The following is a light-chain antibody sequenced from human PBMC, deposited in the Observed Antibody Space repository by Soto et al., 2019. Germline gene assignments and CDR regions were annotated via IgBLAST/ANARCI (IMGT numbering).Light chain of an antibody. CDR1: SGHSSYA. CDR3: QTWGTGIQV. J-gene: IGLJ2*01. CDR2: LNSDGSH. Sequence: QAVVTQSPSASASLGASVKLTCTLSSGHSSYAIAWHQQQPEKGPRYLMKLNSDGSHSQGDGIPDRFSGSSSGAERYLTISSLQSEDEADYYYQTWGTGIQVFGGGTKLTVL. V-gene: IGLV4-69*01.